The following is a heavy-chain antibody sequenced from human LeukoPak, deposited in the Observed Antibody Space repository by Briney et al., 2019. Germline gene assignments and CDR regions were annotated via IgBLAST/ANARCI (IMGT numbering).Heavy chain of an antibody. CDR2: IYYSGST. V-gene: IGHV4-59*01. J-gene: IGHJ4*02. CDR1: GGSISSYF. CDR3: ARGFYYYDSSLGY. Sequence: KTSETLSLTCTVSGGSISSYFWSWIRQPPGKGLEWIGYIYYSGSTNYNPSLKSRVTISVDTSKNQFSLNLSSVTAADTAVYYCARGFYYYDSSLGYWGQGTLVTVSS. D-gene: IGHD3-22*01.